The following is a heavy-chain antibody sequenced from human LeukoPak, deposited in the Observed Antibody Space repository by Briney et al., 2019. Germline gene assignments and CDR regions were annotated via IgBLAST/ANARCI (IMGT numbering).Heavy chain of an antibody. D-gene: IGHD6-13*01. CDR2: TYYRSKWFY. CDR1: GDSVSSNSAA. Sequence: SQTLSLTCAISGDSVSSNSAAWDWIRQSPSRGLEWLGRTYYRSKWFYDYAVSVKSRITINPDTSKNQFSLLLNSVTPEDTAVYYCARGPQLVGYYYIDVWAEGTTVTVSS. CDR3: ARGPQLVGYYYIDV. V-gene: IGHV6-1*01. J-gene: IGHJ6*03.